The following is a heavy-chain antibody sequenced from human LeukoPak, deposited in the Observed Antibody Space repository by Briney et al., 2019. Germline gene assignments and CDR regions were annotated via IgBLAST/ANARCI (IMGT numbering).Heavy chain of an antibody. CDR2: INSSGGST. V-gene: IGHV1-46*01. CDR1: GGTFSSYA. D-gene: IGHD1-26*01. J-gene: IGHJ4*02. Sequence: GASVKVSCKASGGTFSSYAISWVRQAPGQGLEWMGIINSSGGSTSYAQKFQGRVTMTRDTSTSTVYMELSSLRSEDTAVYYCARDQGSGSYLGYWGQGTLVTVSS. CDR3: ARDQGSGSYLGY.